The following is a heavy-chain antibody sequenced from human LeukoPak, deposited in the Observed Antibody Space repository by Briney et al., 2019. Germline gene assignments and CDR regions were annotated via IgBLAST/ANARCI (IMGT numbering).Heavy chain of an antibody. CDR1: GYSFSSFG. Sequence: ASVKVSCKASGYSFSSFGISWLRQAPGQGLEWMGWISANNGYTKYAQKFQGRVTMTTDTSTSAAYMELRSLRSDDTAVYYCARYQDYRPRGYYMDVWGKGTTVTVSS. J-gene: IGHJ6*03. CDR2: ISANNGYT. D-gene: IGHD2-2*01. CDR3: ARYQDYRPRGYYMDV. V-gene: IGHV1-18*01.